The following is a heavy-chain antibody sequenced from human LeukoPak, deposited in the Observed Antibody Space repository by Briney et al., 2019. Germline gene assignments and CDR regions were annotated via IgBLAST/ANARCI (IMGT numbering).Heavy chain of an antibody. CDR2: IYFSGST. J-gene: IGHJ3*02. V-gene: IGHV4-31*03. CDR1: GVSISSAGY. D-gene: IGHD4-17*01. Sequence: PSQTLSLTCTVSGVSISSAGYWSWIRQYPGKGLEWIGYIYFSGSTCYNPSLKSRVTKSVDTSKNHFSLKLSSVTAADTAVYYCARVPPDYGDYVRAFDIWGQGTKVTVSS. CDR3: ARVPPDYGDYVRAFDI.